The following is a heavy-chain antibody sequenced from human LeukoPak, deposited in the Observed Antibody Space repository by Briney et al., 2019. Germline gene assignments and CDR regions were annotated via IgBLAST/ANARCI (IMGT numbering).Heavy chain of an antibody. V-gene: IGHV1-46*01. CDR3: ARGGITAIIVITTGAFDI. CDR2: IYPRDGST. Sequence: ASVKASCKASGYTFTSNYIHWVRQAPGQGLEWMGMIYPRDGSTSYAQKFQGRVTVTRDTSISTAYMELSRLRADDTAVYYCARGGITAIIVITTGAFDIWGQGTAVTVSS. CDR1: GYTFTSNY. D-gene: IGHD3-10*01. J-gene: IGHJ3*02.